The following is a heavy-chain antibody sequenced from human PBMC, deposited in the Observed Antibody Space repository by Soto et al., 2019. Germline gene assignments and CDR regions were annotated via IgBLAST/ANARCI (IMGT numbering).Heavy chain of an antibody. CDR3: ARGRGVDS. J-gene: IGHJ4*02. V-gene: IGHV3-7*01. Sequence: GGSLRLSCAASGFTFSSYAMSWVRQAPGKGLEWVANIKQDGSEKYYVDSVKGRFTISRDNAKNSLCLQMNSLRAEDTAVYYCARGRGVDSWGQGTLVTVSS. CDR1: GFTFSSYA. CDR2: IKQDGSEK.